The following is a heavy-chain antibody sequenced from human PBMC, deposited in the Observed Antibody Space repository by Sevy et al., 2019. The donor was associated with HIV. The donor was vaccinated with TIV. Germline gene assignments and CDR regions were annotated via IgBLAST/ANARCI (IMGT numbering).Heavy chain of an antibody. CDR1: GFTFDNYA. CDR2: MSGTGGRT. CDR3: AKDRGYDFWSGRGGMDV. V-gene: IGHV3-23*01. J-gene: IGHJ6*02. Sequence: GGSLRLSCAASGFTFDNYAMSWVRQTPGKGLEWVSSMSGTGGRTYYIDSVKGRFTISRDNSNNTLHLQMNSLRDDDTAVYYCAKDRGYDFWSGRGGMDVWGQRTTVTVSS. D-gene: IGHD3-3*01.